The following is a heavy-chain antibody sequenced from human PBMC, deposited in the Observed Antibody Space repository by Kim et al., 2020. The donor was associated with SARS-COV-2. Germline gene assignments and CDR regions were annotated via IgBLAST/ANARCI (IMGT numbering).Heavy chain of an antibody. CDR3: ALHYGDYGKGYFDY. D-gene: IGHD4-17*01. V-gene: IGHV3-53*01. CDR1: GFTVSSNY. J-gene: IGHJ4*02. Sequence: GGSLRLSCAASGFTVSSNYMSWVRQAPGKGLEWVSVIYSGGSTYYADSVKGRFTISRDNSKNTLYLQMNSLRAEDTAVYYCALHYGDYGKGYFDYWGQGTLVTVSS. CDR2: IYSGGST.